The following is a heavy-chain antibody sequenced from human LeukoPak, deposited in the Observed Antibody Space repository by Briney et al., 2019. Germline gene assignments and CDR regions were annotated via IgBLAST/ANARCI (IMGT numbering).Heavy chain of an antibody. CDR1: GYTFTSYY. Sequence: GASVKVSCKASGYTFTSYYMHWVRQAPGQGLEWMGIINPSGGSTSYAQKFQGRVTMTRDTPTSTVYMELSSLRSEDTAVYYCASDSIAAAGTGAFDIWGQGTMVTVSS. CDR2: INPSGGST. V-gene: IGHV1-46*01. J-gene: IGHJ3*02. CDR3: ASDSIAAAGTGAFDI. D-gene: IGHD6-13*01.